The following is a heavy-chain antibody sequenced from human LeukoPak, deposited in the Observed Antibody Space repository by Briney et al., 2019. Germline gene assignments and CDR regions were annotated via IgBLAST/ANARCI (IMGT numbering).Heavy chain of an antibody. CDR1: GFTFSSYS. CDR2: ISSSSSTI. J-gene: IGHJ5*02. Sequence: PGGSLRLSCAASGFTFSSYSMNWVRQAPGKGLEWVSYISSSSSTIYYADSVKGRFTIFRDNAKNSLYLQMNSLRAEDTAVYYCARDNIPDFWSGSFDPWGQGTLVTVSS. V-gene: IGHV3-48*01. CDR3: ARDNIPDFWSGSFDP. D-gene: IGHD3-3*01.